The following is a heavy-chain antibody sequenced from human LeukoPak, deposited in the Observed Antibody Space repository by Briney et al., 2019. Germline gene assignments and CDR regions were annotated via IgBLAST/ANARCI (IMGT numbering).Heavy chain of an antibody. CDR2: MNPDIGNT. Sequence: ASVKVSCKASGYTSPNYDINWVRQATGQGLEWMGWMNPDIGNTAYAQKFQGRVTMTRNTSISTAYMELSSLRSEDTAVYYCARSLSLVRGVIHYFDNWGQGTLVTVSS. V-gene: IGHV1-8*01. CDR1: GYTSPNYD. J-gene: IGHJ4*02. D-gene: IGHD3-10*01. CDR3: ARSLSLVRGVIHYFDN.